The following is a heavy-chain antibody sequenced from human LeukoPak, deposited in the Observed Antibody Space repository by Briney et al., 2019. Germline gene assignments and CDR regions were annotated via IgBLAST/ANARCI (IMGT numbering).Heavy chain of an antibody. CDR3: ARLDDSSGYYMWDY. D-gene: IGHD3-22*01. CDR1: GYTFTGYG. CDR2: ISAYNGNT. Sequence: ASVKVSCKASGYTFTGYGISWVRQAPGQGLEWMGWISAYNGNTNYAQKLQGRVTMTTDTSTSTAYMELRSLRSDDTAVYYCARLDDSSGYYMWDYWGQGTLVTVSS. V-gene: IGHV1-18*01. J-gene: IGHJ4*02.